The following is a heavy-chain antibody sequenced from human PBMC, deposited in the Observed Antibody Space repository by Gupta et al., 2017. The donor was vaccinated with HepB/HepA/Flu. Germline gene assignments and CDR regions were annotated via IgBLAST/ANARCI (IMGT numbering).Heavy chain of an antibody. Sequence: EVQLVESGGGLVQTGRSLRLSCASSGFTCDYYAMHWVRQAPGKGLEWVSGISWNSGSIGYADSVKGRFTISRDNAKNSLYLQMNSLRAEDTALYYCAKSQYVLRYFDWFDYWGQGTLVTVSS. CDR3: AKSQYVLRYFDWFDY. V-gene: IGHV3-9*01. CDR1: GFTCDYYA. CDR2: ISWNSGSI. D-gene: IGHD3-9*01. J-gene: IGHJ4*02.